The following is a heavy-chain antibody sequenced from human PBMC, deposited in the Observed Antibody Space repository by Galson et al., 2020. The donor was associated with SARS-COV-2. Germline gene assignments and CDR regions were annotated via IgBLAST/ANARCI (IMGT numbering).Heavy chain of an antibody. J-gene: IGHJ6*03. V-gene: IGHV3-13*01. Sequence: GGSLRLSCAASGFTFSSYDMHWVRQATGKGPEWVSAIGTAGDTYYPGSVKGRFTISRENAKNSLYLQMNSLRAGDTAVYYCARATYDFWSGYYGPYMDVWGKGTTVTVSS. D-gene: IGHD3-3*01. CDR2: IGTAGDT. CDR1: GFTFSSYD. CDR3: ARATYDFWSGYYGPYMDV.